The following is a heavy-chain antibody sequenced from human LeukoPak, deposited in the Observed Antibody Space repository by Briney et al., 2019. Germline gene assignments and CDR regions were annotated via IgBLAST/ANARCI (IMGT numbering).Heavy chain of an antibody. CDR2: ISSRSNYI. V-gene: IGHV3-21*01. CDR1: GFTFSSYS. J-gene: IGHJ4*02. D-gene: IGHD3-16*01. CDR3: ARERFEDY. Sequence: GGSLRLSCAASGFTFSSYSMNWVRQAPGKGLEWVSSISSRSNYIFYADSMKGRFTVSRDNAKNSLYLQMNSLRAEDTAVYYCARERFEDYWGQGTVVTVSS.